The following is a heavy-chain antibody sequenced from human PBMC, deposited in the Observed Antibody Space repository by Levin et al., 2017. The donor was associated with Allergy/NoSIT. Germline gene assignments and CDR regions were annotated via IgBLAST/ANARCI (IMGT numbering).Heavy chain of an antibody. J-gene: IGHJ6*02. V-gene: IGHV5-51*01. CDR1: GSSFTSYW. CDR2: IYPGDSDT. CDR3: ARLDVSSARFYYYYYGMDV. D-gene: IGHD3-16*01. Sequence: GGSLRLSCKGSGSSFTSYWIGWVRQMPGKGLEWMGIIYPGDSDTRYSPSFQGQVTISADKSISTAYLQWSSLKASDTAMYYCARLDVSSARFYYYYYGMDVWGQGTTVTVSS.